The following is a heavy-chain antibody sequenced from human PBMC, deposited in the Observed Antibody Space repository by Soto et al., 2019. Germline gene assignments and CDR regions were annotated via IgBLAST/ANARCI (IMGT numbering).Heavy chain of an antibody. V-gene: IGHV4-59*01. Sequence: PSETLSLTCTVSGGSISSYYWSWIRQPPGKGLEWIGYIHYSGNTKYDPSLKSRVTMSVDTSKNQFSLKLSSVTAADTAMYYCARFNWYFDLWGRGTLVTVSS. CDR3: ARFNWYFDL. J-gene: IGHJ2*01. CDR2: IHYSGNT. CDR1: GGSISSYY.